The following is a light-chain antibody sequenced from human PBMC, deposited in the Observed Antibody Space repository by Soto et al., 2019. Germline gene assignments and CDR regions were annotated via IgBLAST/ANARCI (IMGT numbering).Light chain of an antibody. V-gene: IGLV2-8*01. Sequence: QSALTQPPSASGSPGQSVTISCTGTSKDIGAYNFVSWYQRLPGKAPKLIIYDVINRPPGVPDRFTGSKSGNTASLTVSGLQADDEGDYFCSSYSGSSHXXVFGGATXLT. CDR1: SKDIGAYNF. CDR3: SSYSGSSHXXV. J-gene: IGLJ2*01. CDR2: DVI.